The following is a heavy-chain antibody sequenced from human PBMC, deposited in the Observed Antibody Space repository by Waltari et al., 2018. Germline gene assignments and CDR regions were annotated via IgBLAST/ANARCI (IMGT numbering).Heavy chain of an antibody. CDR2: IHIYVSDK. CDR3: VRDHWGPDY. V-gene: IGHV3-7*01. D-gene: IGHD7-27*01. J-gene: IGHJ4*02. Sequence: EVHLVESGGGLVQPGGSLRLSCAASGFTFTDYWMSWVRQAPGKGPDLLFNIHIYVSDKNYVDFVNGLFSISRDNAKDSVYLQMNSLRADDTAMYYCVRDHWGPDYWGQGTLVTVSS. CDR1: GFTFTDYW.